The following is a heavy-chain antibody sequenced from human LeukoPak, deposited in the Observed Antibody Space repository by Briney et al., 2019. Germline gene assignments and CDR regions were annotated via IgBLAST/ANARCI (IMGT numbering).Heavy chain of an antibody. V-gene: IGHV3-7*01. D-gene: IGHD5-24*01. J-gene: IGHJ4*02. CDR1: GFTFSSYA. CDR3: ARDGRDGYNYREDY. CDR2: IKQDGSEK. Sequence: GGSLRLSCAVSGFTFSSYAMSWVRQAPGKGLEWVANIKQDGSEKYYVDSVKGRFTISRDNAKNSLYLQMNSLRAEDTAVYYCARDGRDGYNYREDYWGQGTLVTVSS.